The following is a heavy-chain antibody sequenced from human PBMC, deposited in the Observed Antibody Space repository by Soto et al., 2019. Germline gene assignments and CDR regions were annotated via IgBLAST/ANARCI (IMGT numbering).Heavy chain of an antibody. J-gene: IGHJ5*02. CDR3: VRIQRSSGWNNWFDP. Sequence: SGPTLVNPTQTLTLTFTFSWFSLSTRGMRVSWIRQPPGKALEWLARIDWDDDKFYRTSLKTRLTISKDTSKNQMVLTMTNMDPVDTATYYCVRIQRSSGWNNWFDPWGQGTL. D-gene: IGHD6-25*01. CDR2: IDWDDDK. V-gene: IGHV2-70*04. CDR1: WFSLSTRGMR.